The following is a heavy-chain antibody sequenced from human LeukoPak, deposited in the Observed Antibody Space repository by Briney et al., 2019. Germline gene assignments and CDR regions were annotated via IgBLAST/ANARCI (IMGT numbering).Heavy chain of an antibody. V-gene: IGHV1-18*01. J-gene: IGHJ4*02. CDR3: ARSSRTIVATYFDY. Sequence: ASVKVSCKASGYTFNNFGISWVRQAPGQGLEWMGWISTYDGRTNYAQKFQGRVTMTRDTSISTAYMELSRLRSDDTAVYYCARSSRTIVATYFDYWGQGTLVTVSS. CDR1: GYTFNNFG. CDR2: ISTYDGRT. D-gene: IGHD5-12*01.